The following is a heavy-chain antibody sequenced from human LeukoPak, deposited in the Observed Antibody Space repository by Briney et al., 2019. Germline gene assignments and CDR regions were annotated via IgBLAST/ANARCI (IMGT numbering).Heavy chain of an antibody. CDR2: MNPNSGNT. CDR1: GYTFTSYD. J-gene: IGHJ6*03. Sequence: ASVKVSCKASGYTFTSYDINWVRQATGQGLEWMGWMNPNSGNTGYAQKFQGRVTITRNTYISTAYMELSSLRSEDTAVYYCARCFRYYYYMDVWGKGTTVTVSS. V-gene: IGHV1-8*03. CDR3: ARCFRYYYYMDV.